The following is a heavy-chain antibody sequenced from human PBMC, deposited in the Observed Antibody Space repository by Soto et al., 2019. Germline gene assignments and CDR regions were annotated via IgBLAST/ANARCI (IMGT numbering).Heavy chain of an antibody. CDR3: ARRPWLSGYYDY. CDR2: IYPADSET. Sequence: GESLKISCKGSGYSFFSHWIGWVRQMPGRGLEWVGIIYPADSETRYSPSFQGQVTISVDKSINTAYLQWSSLKASDTAMYYCARRPWLSGYYDYWGQGTLVTVSS. V-gene: IGHV5-51*01. CDR1: GYSFFSHW. D-gene: IGHD3-22*01. J-gene: IGHJ4*02.